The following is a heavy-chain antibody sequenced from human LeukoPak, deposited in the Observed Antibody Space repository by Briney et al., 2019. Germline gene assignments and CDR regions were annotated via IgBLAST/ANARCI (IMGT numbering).Heavy chain of an antibody. CDR3: ASYSNYVAGD. CDR1: GYTFTSYG. Sequence: SVKVSCKASGYTFTSYGISWVRQAPGQGLEWMGRIIPIFGTANYAQKFQGRVTITTDESTSTAYMELSSLRSEDTAVYYCASYSNYVAGDWGQGTLVTVSS. V-gene: IGHV1-69*05. D-gene: IGHD4-11*01. J-gene: IGHJ4*02. CDR2: IIPIFGTA.